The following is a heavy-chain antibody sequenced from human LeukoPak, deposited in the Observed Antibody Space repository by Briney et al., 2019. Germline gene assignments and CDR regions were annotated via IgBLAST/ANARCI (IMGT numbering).Heavy chain of an antibody. D-gene: IGHD3-10*01. CDR1: GYTFTGYY. Sequence: ASVKVSCKASGYTFTGYYMHWVRQAPGQGLEWMGWINPNSGGTNYAQKFQGRVTMTRDTSISTAYMELSRLRSDDTAVYYCAREDCYGSGSHYTAIGPWGQGTLVTVSS. V-gene: IGHV1-2*02. CDR2: INPNSGGT. CDR3: AREDCYGSGSHYTAIGP. J-gene: IGHJ5*02.